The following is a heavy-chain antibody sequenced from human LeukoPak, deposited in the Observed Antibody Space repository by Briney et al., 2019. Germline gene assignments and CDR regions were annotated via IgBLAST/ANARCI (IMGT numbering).Heavy chain of an antibody. CDR3: ASRDGPQGAFDY. V-gene: IGHV1-2*02. J-gene: IGHJ4*02. CDR2: INPNSGVT. D-gene: IGHD5-24*01. CDR1: GYTFTSYD. Sequence: ASVKVSCKASGYTFTSYDMHWVRQAPGQGLEWMGWINPNSGVTNYAQKFQGRVTMTRDTSISTAYMELSRLTSDDTAVYYCASRDGPQGAFDYWGQGTLVTVSS.